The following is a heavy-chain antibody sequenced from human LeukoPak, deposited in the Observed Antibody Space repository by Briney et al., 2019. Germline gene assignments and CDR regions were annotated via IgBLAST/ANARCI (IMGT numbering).Heavy chain of an antibody. CDR1: GYTFTSYG. CDR2: ISAYNGNT. Sequence: ASVKVSCKASGYTFTSYGISWVRQAPGQGLEWKGWISAYNGNTNYAQKLQGRVTMTTDTSTSTAYMELRSLRSDDTAVYYCARGYSSGWGYYYYGMDVWGQGTTVTVSS. D-gene: IGHD6-19*01. CDR3: ARGYSSGWGYYYYGMDV. V-gene: IGHV1-18*01. J-gene: IGHJ6*02.